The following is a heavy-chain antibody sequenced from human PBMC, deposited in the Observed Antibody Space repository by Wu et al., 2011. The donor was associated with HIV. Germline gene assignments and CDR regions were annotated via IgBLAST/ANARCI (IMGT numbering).Heavy chain of an antibody. D-gene: IGHD2-2*02. V-gene: IGHV1-69*14. J-gene: IGHJ6*03. CDR2: IIPIFGTA. Sequence: QVQLVQSGAEVKRPGSSVKVSCKASGGTFSSYAISWVRQAPGQGLEWMGRIIPIFGTANYAQKFQGRVTITADKSTSTAYMELSSLRSEDTAVYYCARAPVVPAAIGYYYYYMDVWGKGTTVTVSS. CDR1: GGTFSSYA. CDR3: ARAPVVPAAIGYYYYYMDV.